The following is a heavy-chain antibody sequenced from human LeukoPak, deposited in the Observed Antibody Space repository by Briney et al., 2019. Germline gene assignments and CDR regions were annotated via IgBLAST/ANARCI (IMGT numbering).Heavy chain of an antibody. CDR1: GFTFSHYS. V-gene: IGHV3-21*04. J-gene: IGHJ4*02. CDR2: VSSGGSYI. Sequence: GGSLRLSCAASGFTFSHYSMNWVRQAPGKGLEWVSSVSSGGSYIHYADSVKGRFTISRDNSKNTRSLQMNSLRAEDTAVYYCLGYCSGGNCYSGGYWGQGTLVTVSS. CDR3: LGYCSGGNCYSGGY. D-gene: IGHD2-15*01.